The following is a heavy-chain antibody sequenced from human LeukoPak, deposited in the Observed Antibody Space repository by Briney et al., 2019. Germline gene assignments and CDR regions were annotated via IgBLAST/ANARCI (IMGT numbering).Heavy chain of an antibody. CDR3: ARGIVVVVAASVYFDY. CDR2: IKQDGSEK. D-gene: IGHD2-15*01. V-gene: IGHV3-7*01. CDR1: GFTFRNYV. J-gene: IGHJ4*02. Sequence: GGSLRLSCATSGFTFRNYVMHWVRQAPGKGLEWVANIKQDGSEKYYVDSVKGRFTISRDNAKNSLYLQMNSLRAEDTAVYYCARGIVVVVAASVYFDYWGQGTLVTVSS.